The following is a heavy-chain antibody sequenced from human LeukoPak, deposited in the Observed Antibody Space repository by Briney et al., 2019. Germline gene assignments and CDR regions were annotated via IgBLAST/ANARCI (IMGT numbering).Heavy chain of an antibody. CDR1: GGTFSSYA. CDR2: IIPIFGTA. J-gene: IGHJ4*02. V-gene: IGHV1-69*05. CDR3: ARGAMVADFDY. D-gene: IGHD4/OR15-4a*01. Sequence: SVKVSCKASGGTFSSYAISWVRQALRQRLEWMGRIIPIFGTANYAHTFQGSLTITTDESTSTASIVLSSLIYDEAAVFYCARGAMVADFDYWDQGTLVTVSS.